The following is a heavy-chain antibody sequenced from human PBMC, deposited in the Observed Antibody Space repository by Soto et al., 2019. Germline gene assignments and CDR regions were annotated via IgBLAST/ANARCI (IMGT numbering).Heavy chain of an antibody. J-gene: IGHJ5*02. D-gene: IGHD3-22*01. CDR3: ARLRSLRITMIFDP. CDR2: IYYSGST. CDR1: GGSISSGGYY. Sequence: QVQLQESGPGLVKPSQTLSLTCTVSGGSISSGGYYWSWIRQHPGKGLEWIGYIYYSGSTYYNPALKCRVTISVDTYKNQFSLKLSSVTAADTAVYYCARLRSLRITMIFDPWGQGTLVTVSS. V-gene: IGHV4-31*03.